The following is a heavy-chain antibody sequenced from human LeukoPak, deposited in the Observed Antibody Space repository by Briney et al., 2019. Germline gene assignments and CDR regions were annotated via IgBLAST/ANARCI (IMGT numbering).Heavy chain of an antibody. J-gene: IGHJ4*02. V-gene: IGHV3-30*04. Sequence: GRPLRLSCAASGFTFSSYAMHWVRQAPGKGLKWVAVISYDGSNKYYADSVKGRFTISRDNSKNTLYLQMNSLRAEDTAVYYCARDRYCGGDCYSYYFDYWGQGTLVTVSS. CDR3: ARDRYCGGDCYSYYFDY. CDR2: ISYDGSNK. D-gene: IGHD2-21*02. CDR1: GFTFSSYA.